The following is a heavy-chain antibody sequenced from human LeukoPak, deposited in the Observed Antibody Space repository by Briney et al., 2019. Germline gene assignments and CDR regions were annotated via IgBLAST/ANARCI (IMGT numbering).Heavy chain of an antibody. CDR2: ISAYNGNT. CDR1: GYTFTSYG. Sequence: ASVKVSCKASGYTFTSYGISWVRQAPGQGLEWMGWISAYNGNTNYAQKLQGRVTMTTDTSTSTAYMELRSLRSDDTAVYYCARDFVFPSSTSCRMDYWGQGTLVTVSS. J-gene: IGHJ4*02. V-gene: IGHV1-18*01. CDR3: ARDFVFPSSTSCRMDY. D-gene: IGHD2-2*01.